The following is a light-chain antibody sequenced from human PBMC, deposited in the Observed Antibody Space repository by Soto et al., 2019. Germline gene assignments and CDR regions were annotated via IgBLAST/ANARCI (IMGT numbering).Light chain of an antibody. Sequence: DIQMTQSPSSLSASVGDRVTLTCRSSQDIRSDLSWYQQKPGKAPKRLIYAASSLQSGVPLRFSGSGSGTEFTLTISSLQPEDFATYYCLQHNSFPWTFGQGTKVEIK. CDR1: QDIRSD. V-gene: IGKV1-17*01. CDR2: AAS. J-gene: IGKJ1*01. CDR3: LQHNSFPWT.